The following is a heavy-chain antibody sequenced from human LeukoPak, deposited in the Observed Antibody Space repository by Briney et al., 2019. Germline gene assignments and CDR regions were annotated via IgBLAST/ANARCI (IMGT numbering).Heavy chain of an antibody. J-gene: IGHJ6*03. Sequence: SETLSLTCTVSGYSISSGYYWGWIRQPPGKGLEWVANIYRDGNTYYSPSLESRVTISVDTSKNQFYLRLSSVTAADTAMYYCARLAALRGFYYYMDVWGKGTTVTVSS. CDR2: IYRDGNT. CDR1: GYSISSGYY. CDR3: ARLAALRGFYYYMDV. D-gene: IGHD6-6*01. V-gene: IGHV4-38-2*02.